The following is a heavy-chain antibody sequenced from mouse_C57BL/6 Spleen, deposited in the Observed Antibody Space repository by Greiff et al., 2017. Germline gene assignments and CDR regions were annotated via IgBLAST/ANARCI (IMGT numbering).Heavy chain of an antibody. J-gene: IGHJ4*01. CDR3: TRKLRRDYYAMDY. CDR2: IDPETGGT. D-gene: IGHD2-12*01. V-gene: IGHV1-15*01. CDR1: GYTFTDYE. Sequence: VQLVESGAELVRPGASVTLSCKASGYTFTDYEMHWVKQTPVHGLEWIGAIDPETGGTAYNQKFKGKAILTADKSSSTAYMELRSLTSEDSAVYYCTRKLRRDYYAMDYWGQGTSVTVSS.